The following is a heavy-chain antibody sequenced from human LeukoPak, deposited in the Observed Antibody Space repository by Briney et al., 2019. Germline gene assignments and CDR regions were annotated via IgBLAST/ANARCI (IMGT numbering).Heavy chain of an antibody. CDR2: LEQQGSGK. CDR3: ARETRGLVGSY. J-gene: IGHJ4*02. D-gene: IGHD4-17*01. CDR1: VSTLRTHW. Sequence: GGSLRLSCAASVSTLRTHWMTWFRQTPGKGLEWVASLEQQGSGKYYVDSVKGRFTISRDNAANSLYLQMNSLRAEDTAVYYCARETRGLVGSYWGQGTLVTVSS. V-gene: IGHV3-7*05.